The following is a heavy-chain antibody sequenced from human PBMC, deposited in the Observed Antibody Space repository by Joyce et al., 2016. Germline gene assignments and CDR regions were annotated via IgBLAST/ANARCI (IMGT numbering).Heavy chain of an antibody. CDR2: INSGNSSI. CDR3: AVRAGTYSFDC. J-gene: IGHJ4*02. V-gene: IGHV3-48*04. D-gene: IGHD1-1*01. Sequence: EVQLVESGGGLVQPGGSLRLSCVASGLTFRDYSMSWVRQVPGKVLEWVSYINSGNSSIYYADSVKGLFTISRDNAKNSLYRQMNSLGAEDTAVYYCAVRAGTYSFDCWGQGTLVTVSS. CDR1: GLTFRDYS.